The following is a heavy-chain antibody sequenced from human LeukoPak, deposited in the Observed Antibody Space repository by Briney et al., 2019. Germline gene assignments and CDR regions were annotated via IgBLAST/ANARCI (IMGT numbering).Heavy chain of an antibody. Sequence: GGSLRLSCAASGFAFRNYDMIWVRQAPGRGLEWVSGITTDGSGAYYADSVKGRFTVSRDNSKNTVFLQMSSLRGEDAAIYYCAKGVLGAGSLLEYFQHWGQGTLVTVSS. CDR3: AKGVLGAGSLLEYFQH. J-gene: IGHJ1*01. D-gene: IGHD3-10*01. CDR1: GFAFRNYD. CDR2: ITTDGSGA. V-gene: IGHV3-23*01.